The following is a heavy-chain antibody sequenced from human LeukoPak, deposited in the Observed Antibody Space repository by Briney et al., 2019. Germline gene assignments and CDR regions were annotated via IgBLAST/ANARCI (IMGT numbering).Heavy chain of an antibody. CDR3: ARNRYYYYGMDV. CDR1: GFTVSSNY. Sequence: PGGSLRLSCAASGFTVSSNYMSWVRQAPGKGLEWVSVIYSGGGTYYADSVKGRFTISRDNSKNTLYLQMNSLRAEDTAVYYCARNRYYYYGMDVWGQGTTVTVSS. V-gene: IGHV3-53*01. CDR2: IYSGGGT. J-gene: IGHJ6*02.